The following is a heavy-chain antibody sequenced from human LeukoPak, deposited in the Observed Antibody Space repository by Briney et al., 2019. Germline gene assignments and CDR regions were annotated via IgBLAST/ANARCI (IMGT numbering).Heavy chain of an antibody. Sequence: GSSVKVSCKASGGTFSSYAISWVRQAPGQGLEWMGGIIPIFGTANYAQKFQGRVTITADESTSTAYMELSSLRSEDTAVYYCAREEIRPIYDILTGNGAFDIWGQGTMVTVSS. CDR2: IIPIFGTA. CDR3: AREEIRPIYDILTGNGAFDI. V-gene: IGHV1-69*01. J-gene: IGHJ3*02. D-gene: IGHD3-9*01. CDR1: GGTFSSYA.